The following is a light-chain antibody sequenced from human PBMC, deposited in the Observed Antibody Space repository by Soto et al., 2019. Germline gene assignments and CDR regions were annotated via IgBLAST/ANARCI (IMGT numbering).Light chain of an antibody. J-gene: IGKJ1*01. Sequence: DIVMTQSPDSLAVSLGERATINCKSSQSVLYSPNNKNSLAWYQQKPGQPPKLFIYWASIRESGVPDGFSGSGSGTDFNLTISSLQAEDVAVYYCQQYYRTPPTFGQGTKVEIK. CDR3: QQYYRTPPT. CDR2: WAS. CDR1: QSVLYSPNNKNS. V-gene: IGKV4-1*01.